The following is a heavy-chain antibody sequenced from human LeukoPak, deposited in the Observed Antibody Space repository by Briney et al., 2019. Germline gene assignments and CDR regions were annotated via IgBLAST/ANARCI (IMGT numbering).Heavy chain of an antibody. CDR1: GFTFSSYA. CDR3: ARDLLFGGAIAPLDY. V-gene: IGHV3-30-3*01. CDR2: ISYDGSNK. Sequence: PGGSLRLSCAASGFTFSSYAMHWVRQAPGKGLEWVAVISYDGSNKYYADSVKGRFTISRDNSKSTLYLQMNSLRAEDTAEYYCARDLLFGGAIAPLDYWGQGTLVTVSS. J-gene: IGHJ4*02. D-gene: IGHD3-16*02.